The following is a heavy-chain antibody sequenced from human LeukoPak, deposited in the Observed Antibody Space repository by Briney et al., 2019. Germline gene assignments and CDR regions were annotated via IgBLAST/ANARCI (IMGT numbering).Heavy chain of an antibody. Sequence: GSLRLSCAASRFTFSNYAMSWVRQPPGKGLEWIGEINHSGSTNYNPSLKSRVTISVDTSKNQFSLKLSSVTAADTAVYYCASPRLAGSDYWGQGTLVTVSS. J-gene: IGHJ4*02. V-gene: IGHV4-34*01. D-gene: IGHD6-19*01. CDR2: INHSGST. CDR1: RFTFSNYA. CDR3: ASPRLAGSDY.